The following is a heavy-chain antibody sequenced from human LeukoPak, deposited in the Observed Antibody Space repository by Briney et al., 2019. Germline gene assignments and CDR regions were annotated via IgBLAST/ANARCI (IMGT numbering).Heavy chain of an antibody. V-gene: IGHV3-23*01. J-gene: IGHJ4*02. CDR3: AKWGDYDVFTGYYDADY. CDR2: ITGSGGST. CDR1: GFTFSNYA. Sequence: GGSLRLSCAASGFTFSNYAMSWVRQAPGEGLEWVSAITGSGGSTYYANSVKGRFTISRDNSKNTLYLQMNSLRAEDTAIYSCAKWGDYDVFTGYYDADYWGQGTLVTVSS. D-gene: IGHD3-9*01.